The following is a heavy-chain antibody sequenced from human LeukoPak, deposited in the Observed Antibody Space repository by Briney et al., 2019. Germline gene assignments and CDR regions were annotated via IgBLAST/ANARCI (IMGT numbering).Heavy chain of an antibody. CDR2: ISSSSSYI. CDR3: ARGRSSGWYDGGY. J-gene: IGHJ4*02. CDR1: GFTFSSYS. D-gene: IGHD6-19*01. V-gene: IGHV3-21*01. Sequence: TGGSLRLSCAASGFTFSSYSMNWVRQAPGKGLEWVSSISSSSSYIYYADSVKGRFTISRDNAKNSLYLQMNSLRAEDTAVYYCARGRSSGWYDGGYWGQGTLVTVSP.